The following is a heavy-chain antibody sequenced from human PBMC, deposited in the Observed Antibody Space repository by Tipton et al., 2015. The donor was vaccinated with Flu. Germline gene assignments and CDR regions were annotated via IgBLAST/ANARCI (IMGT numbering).Heavy chain of an antibody. CDR2: IYPGDSDT. Sequence: VQLVQSGAEVKKPGESLKISCKGSGYSFTSYWIGWVRQMPGKGLEWMGIIYPGDSDTRYSPSFQGQVTISADKSTSTAYLQWSSLKASDTAMYYCARHPYGSGSSLNWFDPWGQGTLVTVSS. J-gene: IGHJ5*02. D-gene: IGHD3-10*01. V-gene: IGHV5-51*01. CDR1: GYSFTSYW. CDR3: ARHPYGSGSSLNWFDP.